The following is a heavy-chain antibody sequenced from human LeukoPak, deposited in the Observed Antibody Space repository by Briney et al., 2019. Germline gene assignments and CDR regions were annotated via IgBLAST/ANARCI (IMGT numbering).Heavy chain of an antibody. CDR2: ISWDGGST. CDR1: GFTFDDYA. J-gene: IGHJ4*02. Sequence: GGSLRLSCAVSGFTFDDYAMHWVRQAPGKGLEWVSLISWDGGSTYYADSVKGRFTISRDNSKNSLYLQMNSLRAEDTALYYCAKGGGYDSYILGWPVDYWGQGTLVTVSS. CDR3: AKGGGYDSYILGWPVDY. D-gene: IGHD5-12*01. V-gene: IGHV3-43D*04.